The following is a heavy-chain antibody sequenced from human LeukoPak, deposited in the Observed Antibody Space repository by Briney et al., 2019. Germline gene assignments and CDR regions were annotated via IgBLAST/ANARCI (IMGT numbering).Heavy chain of an antibody. D-gene: IGHD1/OR15-1a*01. Sequence: HPGGSLRLSCAASGFTFSSYGMHWVRQAPGKGLEWVAFTRYDGSNKYYADSVKGRFTISRDNSKNTLYLQMNSLRAEDTAVYYCAKDSEHTSYWFDPWGQGTLVTVSS. J-gene: IGHJ5*02. CDR3: AKDSEHTSYWFDP. CDR1: GFTFSSYG. V-gene: IGHV3-30*02. CDR2: TRYDGSNK.